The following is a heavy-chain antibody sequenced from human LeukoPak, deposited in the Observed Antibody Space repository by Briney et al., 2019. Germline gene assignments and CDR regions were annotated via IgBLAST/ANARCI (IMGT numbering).Heavy chain of an antibody. CDR3: ASLGEYSSSSVGS. Sequence: GESLKISCKGSGCSFTSYWIGWVRQMPGKGLEWMGIIYPGDSDTRYSPSFQGQVTISADKSISTAYLQWSSLKASDTAMYYCASLGEYSSSSVGSWGQGTLVTVSS. CDR2: IYPGDSDT. CDR1: GCSFTSYW. D-gene: IGHD6-6*01. V-gene: IGHV5-51*01. J-gene: IGHJ4*02.